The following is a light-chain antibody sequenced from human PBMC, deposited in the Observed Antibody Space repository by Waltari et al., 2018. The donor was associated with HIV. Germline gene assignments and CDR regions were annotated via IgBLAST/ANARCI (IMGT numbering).Light chain of an antibody. CDR1: KSNIGAGHD. Sequence: QSLLTQPPSVSATPGPRITISCTGNKSNIGAGHDVHWYRQLPGTAPRLLIFANSNRPAGVPDRITGSKSTASASLAITGLQAEDEGYYYCQSSDIRLNGLWVFGGGTKVTVL. CDR3: QSSDIRLNGLWV. V-gene: IGLV1-40*01. CDR2: ANS. J-gene: IGLJ3*02.